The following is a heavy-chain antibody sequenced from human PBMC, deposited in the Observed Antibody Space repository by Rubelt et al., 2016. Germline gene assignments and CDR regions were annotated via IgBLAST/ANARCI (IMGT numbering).Heavy chain of an antibody. Sequence: LVQPGGSLRLSCAASGFTFSSYAMSWVRQAPGKGLEWVSYISSSSSTIYYADSVKGRFTISRDNAKYSLYLQMNSLRAEDTAVYYCARVRMATYDAFDIWGQGTMVTVSS. D-gene: IGHD5-24*01. V-gene: IGHV3-48*04. CDR2: ISSSSSTI. J-gene: IGHJ3*02. CDR1: GFTFSSYA. CDR3: ARVRMATYDAFDI.